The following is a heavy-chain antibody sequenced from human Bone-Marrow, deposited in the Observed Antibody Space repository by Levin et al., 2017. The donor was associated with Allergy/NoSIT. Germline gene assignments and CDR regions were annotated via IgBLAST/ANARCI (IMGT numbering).Heavy chain of an antibody. Sequence: SETLSLTCAVFGGSFSGHSWSWIRQPPGKGLEWIGEVIHSEDTNYIPSHYNPSLKSRVTISLDTSKKQFSLKLSSVTAADTAVYYCARRLRGGPFDYWGQGTLVTVSS. CDR3: ARRLRGGPFDY. CDR1: GGSFSGHS. CDR2: VIHSEDT. D-gene: IGHD5-12*01. V-gene: IGHV4-34*12. J-gene: IGHJ4*02.